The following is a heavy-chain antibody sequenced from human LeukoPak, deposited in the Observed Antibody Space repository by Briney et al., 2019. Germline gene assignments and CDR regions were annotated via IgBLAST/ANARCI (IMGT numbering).Heavy chain of an antibody. CDR2: ISSSSSYI. CDR3: AGGFLERLFCDY. CDR1: GFTFSSYS. V-gene: IGHV3-21*01. J-gene: IGHJ4*02. Sequence: GGSLRLSCAASGFTFSSYSMNWVRQAPGKGLEWVSSISSSSSYIYYADSVKGRFTISRDNAKNSLYLQMNSLRAEDTAVYYCAGGFLERLFCDYWGQGTLVTVSS. D-gene: IGHD3-9*01.